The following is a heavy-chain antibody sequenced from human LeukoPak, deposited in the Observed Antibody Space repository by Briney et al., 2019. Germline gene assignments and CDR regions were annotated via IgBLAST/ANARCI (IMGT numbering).Heavy chain of an antibody. D-gene: IGHD3-22*01. J-gene: IGHJ4*02. CDR1: GFTFSSYA. CDR2: ISYDGSNK. V-gene: IGHV3-30-3*01. CDR3: ARETMNYYDSSGYYYFDY. Sequence: GGSLRLSCAASGFTFSSYAMHWVRQAPGKGLEWVAVISYDGSNKYYADSVKGRFTISRDNSKNTLYLQMNSLRAKDTAVYYCARETMNYYDSSGYYYFDYWGQGTLVTVSS.